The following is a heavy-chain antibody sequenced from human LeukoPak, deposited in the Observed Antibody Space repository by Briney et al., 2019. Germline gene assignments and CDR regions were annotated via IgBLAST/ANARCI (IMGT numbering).Heavy chain of an antibody. CDR2: INHSGST. J-gene: IGHJ3*02. V-gene: IGHV4-34*01. D-gene: IGHD2-2*01. CDR3: ARHGPIVVVPAALPDAFDI. Sequence: PSETLSLTCAVYGGSFSGYYWSWIRQPPGKGLEWIGEINHSGSTNYNPSLKSRVTISVDTSKNQFSLKLSSVTAADTVVYYCARHGPIVVVPAALPDAFDIWGQGTMVTVSS. CDR1: GGSFSGYY.